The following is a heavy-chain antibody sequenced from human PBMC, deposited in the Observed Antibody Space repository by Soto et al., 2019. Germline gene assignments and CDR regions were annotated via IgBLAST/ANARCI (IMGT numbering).Heavy chain of an antibody. V-gene: IGHV3-9*01. CDR3: AKDVSDYSNYAYFDY. CDR1: GFTFDDYA. CDR2: ISWNSGSI. D-gene: IGHD4-4*01. Sequence: GGSLRLSCAASGFTFDDYAMHWVRQAPGKGLEWVSGISWNSGSIGYADSVKGRFTISRDNAKNSLYLQMNSLRAEDTALYYCAKDVSDYSNYAYFDYWGQGTLVTVSS. J-gene: IGHJ4*02.